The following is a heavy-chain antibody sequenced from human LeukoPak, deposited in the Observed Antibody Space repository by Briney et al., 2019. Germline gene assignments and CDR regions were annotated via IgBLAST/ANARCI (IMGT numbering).Heavy chain of an antibody. Sequence: GASVKVSCKASGYTFTSYYMHWVRQAPGQGLEWMGIINPSGGTTTYYAQKFQGRVTMTRDTSTSTVYMELSSLRSEDTAVYYCARDFREVSSGWSGNLDYWGQGTLVTVSS. J-gene: IGHJ4*02. CDR2: INPSGGTT. CDR1: GYTFTSYY. D-gene: IGHD6-19*01. CDR3: ARDFREVSSGWSGNLDY. V-gene: IGHV1-46*01.